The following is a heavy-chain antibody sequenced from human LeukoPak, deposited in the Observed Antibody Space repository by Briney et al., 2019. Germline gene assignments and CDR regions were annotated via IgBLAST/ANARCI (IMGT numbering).Heavy chain of an antibody. J-gene: IGHJ4*02. CDR1: GFTFSSYG. CDR2: IWYDGSNK. V-gene: IGHV3-33*01. D-gene: IGHD3-22*01. Sequence: PGRSLRLSCAASGFTFSSYGMHWVRQAPGKGLEWVAVIWYDGSNKYYADSVKGRFTISRDNSKNTLYLQMNSLRAEDTAVYYCARDLYYYDSSDHLDYWGQGTLVTVSS. CDR3: ARDLYYYDSSDHLDY.